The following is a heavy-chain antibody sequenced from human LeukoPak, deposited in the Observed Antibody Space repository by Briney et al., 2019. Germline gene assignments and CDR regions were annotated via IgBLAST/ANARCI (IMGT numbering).Heavy chain of an antibody. J-gene: IGHJ4*02. D-gene: IGHD3-16*01. CDR2: FSSSGST. CDR1: GDSITYFY. V-gene: IGHV4-4*07. Sequence: PSETLSLTCSVSGDSITYFYWSWIRQAAGKGLEWIGRFSSSGSTDYNASLKSRVTISVDTSKNQFSLKLSSVTAADTAVYYCGRSAGFVHFDHWGQGTLVTVTS. CDR3: GRSAGFVHFDH.